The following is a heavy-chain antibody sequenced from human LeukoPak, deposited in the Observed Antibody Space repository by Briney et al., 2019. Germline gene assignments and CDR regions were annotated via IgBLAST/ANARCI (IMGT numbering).Heavy chain of an antibody. CDR2: ISPSGGST. Sequence: ASVKVSCKASGYTFTSYYMHWVRQAPGQGLEWMGLISPSGGSTSYAQKFQGRVTMTRDTSTSTVYMELSSLRSEDTAVYYCARDRDDSSGYYPLDYWGQGTLVTVSS. J-gene: IGHJ4*02. D-gene: IGHD3-22*01. V-gene: IGHV1-46*01. CDR1: GYTFTSYY. CDR3: ARDRDDSSGYYPLDY.